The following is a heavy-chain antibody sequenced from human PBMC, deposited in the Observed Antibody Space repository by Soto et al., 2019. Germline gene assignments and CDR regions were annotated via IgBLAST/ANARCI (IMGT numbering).Heavy chain of an antibody. D-gene: IGHD2-21*02. CDR2: INNSGST. CDR1: GGSFSGYY. V-gene: IGHV4-34*01. CDR3: ARDGSDCGGDCYSPSTFWYFDL. Sequence: QVQLQQWGAGLLKPSETLSLTCAVYGGSFSGYYWSWIRQPPGKGLEWIGEINNSGSTNYNPSLKSRVTISVDTSKDQFSLKLSSVTAADTAEYYCARDGSDCGGDCYSPSTFWYFDLWGRGTLVTVSS. J-gene: IGHJ2*01.